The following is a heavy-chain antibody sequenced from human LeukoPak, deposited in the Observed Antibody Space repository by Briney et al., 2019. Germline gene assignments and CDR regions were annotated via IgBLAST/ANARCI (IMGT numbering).Heavy chain of an antibody. CDR3: TSDLDKSDGL. D-gene: IGHD2-8*01. J-gene: IGHJ3*01. CDR2: MNFDGRET. V-gene: IGHV3-7*01. Sequence: GGTQGLLCTVSGFLFSSYWPMWVTDASGRALECVAKMNFDGRETYYVDSVKRRFTISRDNAMSSLYLQMNRLRAEDTAVYYCTSDLDKSDGLWGQGKKVTVSS. CDR1: GFLFSSYW.